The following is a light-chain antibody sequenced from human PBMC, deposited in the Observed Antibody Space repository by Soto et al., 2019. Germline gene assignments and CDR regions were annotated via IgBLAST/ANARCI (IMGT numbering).Light chain of an antibody. CDR2: DAS. CDR1: QDISNF. V-gene: IGKV3-11*01. Sequence: EIVLAQSPATLSLSPGERATLSCRASQDISNFLALYQQRPGQAPRLLIYDASNRATGIPARFSGSGSGTDFTLTIVGLEPEDFAIYYCQQRASWPPFTFGQGTKLEV. CDR3: QQRASWPPFT. J-gene: IGKJ2*01.